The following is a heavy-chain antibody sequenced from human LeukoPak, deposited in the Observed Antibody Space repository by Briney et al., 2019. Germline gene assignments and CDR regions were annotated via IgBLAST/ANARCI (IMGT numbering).Heavy chain of an antibody. CDR1: GYSFTDYY. V-gene: IGHV1-69*06. D-gene: IGHD3-9*01. Sequence: SVKVSCKASGYSFTDYYINWVRQAPGQGLEWMGGIIPIFGTANYAQKFQGRVTITADKSTSTAYMELSSLRSEDTAVYYCARDLDYDILTGANWFDPWGQGTLVTVSS. J-gene: IGHJ5*02. CDR3: ARDLDYDILTGANWFDP. CDR2: IIPIFGTA.